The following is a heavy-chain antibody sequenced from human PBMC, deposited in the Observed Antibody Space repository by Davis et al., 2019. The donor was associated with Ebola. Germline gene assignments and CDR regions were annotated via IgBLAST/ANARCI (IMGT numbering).Heavy chain of an antibody. D-gene: IGHD6-13*01. CDR3: ARDQSSTWYNARYHYYGMDV. V-gene: IGHV1-46*01. Sequence: AASVKVSCKASGYTFTNYYMHWVRQAPGQGLEWMGMINPNDGSTIYAQKFQGRVTVTTDPSTSTAYMELRSLRSDDTAVYYCARDQSSTWYNARYHYYGMDVWGQGTTVTVSS. CDR1: GYTFTNYY. J-gene: IGHJ6*02. CDR2: INPNDGST.